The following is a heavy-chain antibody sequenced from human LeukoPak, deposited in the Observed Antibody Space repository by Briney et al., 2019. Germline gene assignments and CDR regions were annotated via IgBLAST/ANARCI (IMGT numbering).Heavy chain of an antibody. CDR3: AKDRGYCSSTSCYTGHDYGIDV. D-gene: IGHD2-2*02. CDR2: INGSGGST. CDR1: GFTFCSYA. J-gene: IGHJ6*02. V-gene: IGHV3-23*01. Sequence: GGSPRHSCAASGFTFCSYAMRRGPQAPREGLEGVSGINGSGGSTYYADGVKGRFTISRDNSKNTLYLQMNSLRAEDTAVYYCAKDRGYCSSTSCYTGHDYGIDVWGQGATVTVSS.